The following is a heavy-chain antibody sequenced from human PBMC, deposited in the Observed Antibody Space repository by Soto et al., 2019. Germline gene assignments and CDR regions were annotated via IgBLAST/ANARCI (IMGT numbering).Heavy chain of an antibody. J-gene: IGHJ4*02. CDR3: ARQGGASSSWVYFDY. D-gene: IGHD6-13*01. V-gene: IGHV5-51*01. CDR1: GYSFTSYW. CDR2: IYPGDSDT. Sequence: PGESLKISCKGSGYSFTSYWIGWVRQMPVKGLEWMGIIYPGDSDTRYSPSFQGQVTISADKSISTAYLQWSSLKASDTAMYYCARQGGASSSWVYFDYWGQGTLVTVSS.